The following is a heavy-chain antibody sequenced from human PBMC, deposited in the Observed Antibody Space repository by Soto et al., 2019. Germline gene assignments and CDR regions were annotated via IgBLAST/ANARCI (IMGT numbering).Heavy chain of an antibody. V-gene: IGHV5-10-1*03. Sequence: EVQLVQSGAEVKEPGESLRISCKGSGNSFSNYWITWVRQMSGKGLEWMGRIHPSDSYTNYSPSFQGHVSLSVDKSITTAFLQWSSLNAADTAIYYCARQTVRDCSSTSFQEGQDAFDIWGQGTMVTVSA. J-gene: IGHJ3*02. D-gene: IGHD2-2*01. CDR3: ARQTVRDCSSTSFQEGQDAFDI. CDR2: IHPSDSYT. CDR1: GNSFSNYW.